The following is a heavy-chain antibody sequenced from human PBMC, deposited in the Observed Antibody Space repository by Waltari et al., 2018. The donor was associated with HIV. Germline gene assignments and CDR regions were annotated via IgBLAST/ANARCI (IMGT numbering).Heavy chain of an antibody. J-gene: IGHJ6*02. CDR1: GFTISDNS. D-gene: IGHD1-26*01. CDR3: ARDPRSSGYYGMDV. CDR2: IYSGGST. V-gene: IGHV3-53*01. Sequence: EVQLVESGGGLIEPGGSLRLSCAASGFTISDNSMSWVRQAPGKGLEWVSVIYSGGSTYYADSVKGRFTISRDNSKNTLSLHMNSLRAEDTAVYYCARDPRSSGYYGMDVWGQGATVTVSS.